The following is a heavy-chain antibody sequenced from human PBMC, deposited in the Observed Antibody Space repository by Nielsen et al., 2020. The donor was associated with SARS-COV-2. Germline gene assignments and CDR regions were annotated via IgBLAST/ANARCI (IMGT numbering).Heavy chain of an antibody. CDR2: ISGSGDVA. V-gene: IGHV3-23*01. J-gene: IGHJ6*02. Sequence: GGSLRLSCAASGLSLRSYTMHWVRQAPGKGLEWVSAISGSGDVAYYADSVKGRFTISRDNSRNTLYLQINSLRAEDTAVYYCAKILRLQYYYYGMDVWGQGTTVSVSS. CDR3: AKILRLQYYYYGMDV. D-gene: IGHD6-25*01. CDR1: GLSLRSYT.